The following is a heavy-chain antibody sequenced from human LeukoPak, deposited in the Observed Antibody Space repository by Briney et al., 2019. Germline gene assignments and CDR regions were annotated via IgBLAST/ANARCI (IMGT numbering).Heavy chain of an antibody. CDR3: AKTYYYDSSGYLYYFDY. D-gene: IGHD3-22*01. J-gene: IGHJ4*02. CDR2: ISGSGGST. CDR1: GFTFSSYA. V-gene: IGHV3-23*01. Sequence: GGSLRLSCAASGFTFSSYAMSWVRQAPGKGLEWVSAISGSGGSTYYADSVKGRFTISRDNSKNTLYLQMNSLRAEDTAVYYCAKTYYYDSSGYLYYFDYWGQGTLVTVSS.